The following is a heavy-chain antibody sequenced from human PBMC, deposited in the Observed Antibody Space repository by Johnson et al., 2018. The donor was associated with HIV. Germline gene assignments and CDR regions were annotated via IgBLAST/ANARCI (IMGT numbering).Heavy chain of an antibody. Sequence: EVQLVESGGGLVQPGGSLRLSCAASGFTFSNYAMSWVRQAPGKGLEWVSVISGSGGSTYYADSVKGRFTISRDNAKNSLYLQMNSLRAEDTAVYYCASLPLRYRSWDDIWGQGTMVTVSS. D-gene: IGHD3-9*01. CDR1: GFTFSNYA. V-gene: IGHV3-23*04. J-gene: IGHJ3*02. CDR3: ASLPLRYRSWDDI. CDR2: ISGSGGST.